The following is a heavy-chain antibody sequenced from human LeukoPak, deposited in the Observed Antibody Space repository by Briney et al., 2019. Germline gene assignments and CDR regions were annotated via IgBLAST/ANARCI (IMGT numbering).Heavy chain of an antibody. CDR3: ATEALYSYGYGFDY. V-gene: IGHV1-24*01. CDR1: GYTLTELS. CDR2: FDPEDGET. D-gene: IGHD5-18*01. Sequence: GASVKVSCKVSGYTLTELSMHWVRQAPGKGLEWMGGFDPEDGETIYAQKFQGRVTMTEDTSTDTAYMELSSLRSEDTAVYYCATEALYSYGYGFDYWGQGTLVTVSS. J-gene: IGHJ4*02.